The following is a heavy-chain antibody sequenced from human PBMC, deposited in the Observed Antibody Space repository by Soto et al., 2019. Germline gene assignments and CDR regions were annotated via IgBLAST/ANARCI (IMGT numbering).Heavy chain of an antibody. D-gene: IGHD2-2*01. CDR1: GFMFDDFS. Sequence: EVRLVESGGVVVQPGGSRRLSCAASGFMFDDFSMHWVRQAPGKGLEWVALIGRDGINTYYADSVRGRFIVSRDNSKNSLYLQMNSLRSEDSALYYCVKERDDASWTAFDHWGQGTLVTVSS. V-gene: IGHV3-43*01. CDR3: VKERDDASWTAFDH. CDR2: IGRDGINT. J-gene: IGHJ4*02.